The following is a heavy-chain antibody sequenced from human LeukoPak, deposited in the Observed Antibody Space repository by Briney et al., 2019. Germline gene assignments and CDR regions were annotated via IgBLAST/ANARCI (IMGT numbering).Heavy chain of an antibody. Sequence: PGGSLRLSCAASGFTFKTYWMSWVRQAPGKGLEWVANINQDGGEKYYVDSVKGRFTISRDNDKNSLYLQMNSLRAEDTAVYYCARERYCSSGNCYSDYWGQETLVTVSS. V-gene: IGHV3-7*01. J-gene: IGHJ4*02. D-gene: IGHD2-15*01. CDR1: GFTFKTYW. CDR3: ARERYCSSGNCYSDY. CDR2: INQDGGEK.